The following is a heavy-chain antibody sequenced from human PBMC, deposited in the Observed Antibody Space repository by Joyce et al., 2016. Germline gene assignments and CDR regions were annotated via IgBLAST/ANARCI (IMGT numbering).Heavy chain of an antibody. CDR2: IKSKANGETT. J-gene: IGHJ4*02. Sequence: EVQLVESGGGLVEPGGSLRLSCAASGFPFSNAWVTWIRQGRGNGLECVGFIKSKANGETTGYGAPVKGRFTISRDDSKSIVYLQMNSLKSDDTAVYFCGGWRIWGQGTLVTVSS. D-gene: IGHD3-16*01. V-gene: IGHV3-15*01. CDR3: GGWRI. CDR1: GFPFSNAW.